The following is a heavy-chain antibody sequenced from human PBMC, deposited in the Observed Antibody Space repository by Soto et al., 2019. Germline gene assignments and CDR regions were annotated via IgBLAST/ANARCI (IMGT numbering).Heavy chain of an antibody. CDR2: INGDGSVT. CDR1: GFTFSGFW. V-gene: IGHV3-74*01. Sequence: EVQLVESGGGLVQPGGSLRLSCTASGFTFSGFWMHWVRQAPGKGLVWVSRINGDGSVTNYADSVKGRFTISRDNAENTLYLQMTSLGVEDTAVYYCVRVKETRGWGAFDYWGQGTLVTVSS. J-gene: IGHJ4*02. CDR3: VRVKETRGWGAFDY. D-gene: IGHD6-19*01.